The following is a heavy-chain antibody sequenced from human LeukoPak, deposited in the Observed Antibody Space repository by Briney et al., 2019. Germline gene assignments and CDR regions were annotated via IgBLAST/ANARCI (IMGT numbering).Heavy chain of an antibody. CDR3: ARVKYRSSWYEGDWFDP. CDR2: IYYSGST. V-gene: IGHV4-34*01. J-gene: IGHJ5*02. CDR1: GGSFGGYY. D-gene: IGHD6-13*01. Sequence: SETLSLTCAVYGGSFGGYYWGWIRQPPGKGLEWIGSIYYSGSTYYNPSLKSRVTISVDTSKNQFSLKLSSVTAADTAVYYCARVKYRSSWYEGDWFDPWGQGTLVTVSS.